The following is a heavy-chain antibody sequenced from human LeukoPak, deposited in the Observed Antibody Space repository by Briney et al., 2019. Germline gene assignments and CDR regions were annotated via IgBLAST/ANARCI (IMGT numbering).Heavy chain of an antibody. J-gene: IGHJ4*02. V-gene: IGHV3-66*01. Sequence: GGSLRLSCAASGFTVSSNYMSWVHQAPGKGLEWVSVIYSGGSTYYADSVRGRFTISRDNSKNTLYLQMNSLRAEDTAVYYCARSPEGCSGGSCYNPPDYWGQGTLVTVSS. CDR2: IYSGGST. D-gene: IGHD2-15*01. CDR1: GFTVSSNY. CDR3: ARSPEGCSGGSCYNPPDY.